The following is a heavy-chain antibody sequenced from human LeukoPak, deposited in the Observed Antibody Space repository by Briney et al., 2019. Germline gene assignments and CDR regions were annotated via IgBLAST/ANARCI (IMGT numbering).Heavy chain of an antibody. Sequence: GGSLRLSCAASGFTFSSYGMSWVRQAPGKGLEWVANTKKDGSEKEYVDSVKGRFTISRDNAKNSLYLQMNSLRVEDTAVYYCVRVDTSGYYYELSFDYWGQGTLVTVSS. J-gene: IGHJ4*02. CDR3: VRVDTSGYYYELSFDY. V-gene: IGHV3-7*01. D-gene: IGHD3-22*01. CDR2: TKKDGSEK. CDR1: GFTFSSYG.